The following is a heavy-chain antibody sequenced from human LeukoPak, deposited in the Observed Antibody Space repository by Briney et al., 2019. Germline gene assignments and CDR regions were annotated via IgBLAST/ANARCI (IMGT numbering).Heavy chain of an antibody. D-gene: IGHD3-10*01. Sequence: GGSLRLSCAASGLTISGGSMNWVRQAPGKGLEWVSYISSNSGIIQYADSVKGRFTISRDNAKKSLYLQMNSLRAEDTAVYYCARSRSYSLDVWGQGTTVTVSS. J-gene: IGHJ6*02. CDR3: ARSRSYSLDV. CDR1: GLTISGGS. CDR2: ISSNSGII. V-gene: IGHV3-48*01.